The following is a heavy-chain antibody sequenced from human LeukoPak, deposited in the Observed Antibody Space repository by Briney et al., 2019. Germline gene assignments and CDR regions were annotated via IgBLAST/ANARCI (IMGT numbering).Heavy chain of an antibody. D-gene: IGHD5-24*01. CDR2: IYYSGST. V-gene: IGHV4-59*01. CDR3: ARALEMATIPEYFDY. J-gene: IGHJ4*02. Sequence: SESLSLTCTVSGGSISSYYWSWIRQPPGKGLEWIGYIYYSGSTNYNPSLKSRVTISVDTSKNQFSLKLSSVTAADTAVYYCARALEMATIPEYFDYWGQGTLVTVSS. CDR1: GGSISSYY.